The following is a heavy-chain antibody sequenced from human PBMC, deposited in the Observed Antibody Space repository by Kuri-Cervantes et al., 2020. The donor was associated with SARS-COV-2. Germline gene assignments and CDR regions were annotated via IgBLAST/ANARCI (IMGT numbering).Heavy chain of an antibody. Sequence: GGSLRLSCAASGFTFSSYGMHWVRQAPGQGLEWMGGIIPIFGTANYAQKFQGRVTITADESTSTAYMELSSLRSEDTAVYYCARDRVVPGDYYYYGMDVWGQGTTVTVSS. V-gene: IGHV1-69*01. CDR3: ARDRVVPGDYYYYGMDV. CDR2: IIPIFGTA. J-gene: IGHJ6*02. CDR1: GFTFSSYG. D-gene: IGHD2-15*01.